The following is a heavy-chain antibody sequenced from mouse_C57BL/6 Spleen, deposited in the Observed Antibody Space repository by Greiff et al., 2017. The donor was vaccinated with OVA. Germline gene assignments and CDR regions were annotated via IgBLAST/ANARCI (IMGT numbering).Heavy chain of an antibody. CDR3: ARSGGYYIYWYFDV. CDR2: INPNNGGT. Sequence: VQLKQSGPELVKPGASVKISCKASGYTFTDYYMNWVKQSHGKSLEWIGDINPNNGGTSYNQKFKGKATLTVDKSSSTAYMELRSLTSEDSAVYYCARSGGYYIYWYFDVWGTGTTVTVSS. V-gene: IGHV1-26*01. J-gene: IGHJ1*03. CDR1: GYTFTDYY. D-gene: IGHD2-3*01.